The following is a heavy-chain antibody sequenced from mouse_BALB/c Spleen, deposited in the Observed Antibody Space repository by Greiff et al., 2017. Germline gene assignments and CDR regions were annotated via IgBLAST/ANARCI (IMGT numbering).Heavy chain of an antibody. CDR1: GFTFSSYA. Sequence: EVKLLESGGGLVKPGGSLKLSCAASGFTFSSYAMSWVRQTPEKRLEWVASISSGGSTYYPDSVKGRFTISRDNARNILYLQMSSLRSEDTAMYYCARAYHGYSDFDYWGQGTTLTVSS. CDR3: ARAYHGYSDFDY. V-gene: IGHV5-6-5*01. J-gene: IGHJ2*01. D-gene: IGHD2-3*01. CDR2: ISSGGST.